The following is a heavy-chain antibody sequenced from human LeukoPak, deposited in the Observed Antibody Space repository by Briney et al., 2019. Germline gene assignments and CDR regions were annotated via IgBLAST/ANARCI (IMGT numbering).Heavy chain of an antibody. D-gene: IGHD3-16*01. CDR3: AKDGRSYAFQH. J-gene: IGHJ1*01. Sequence: GGSLRLSFAASGFTFSTSAMSWVRQAPGKGLEWVSGINDSGGRTYYADSVKGRFTISRDNSKNTLYLQMNSLRAEDTAVYYCAKDGRSYAFQHWGQGTLVTVSS. CDR1: GFTFSTSA. V-gene: IGHV3-23*01. CDR2: INDSGGRT.